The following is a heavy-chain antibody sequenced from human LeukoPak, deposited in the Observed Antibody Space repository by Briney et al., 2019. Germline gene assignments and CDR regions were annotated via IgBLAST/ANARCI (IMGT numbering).Heavy chain of an antibody. V-gene: IGHV3-11*04. Sequence: GGSLRLSCVASGFTFSDYYMSWIRQAPGKGLEWISYISKSGDTLYYANSVKGRFTISRDNAKNSLYLQVNTLSAEDTAVYYCASRKTGYCSGGSCFTNWFDPWGQGTLVTVSS. CDR2: ISKSGDTL. D-gene: IGHD2-15*01. CDR3: ASRKTGYCSGGSCFTNWFDP. J-gene: IGHJ5*02. CDR1: GFTFSDYY.